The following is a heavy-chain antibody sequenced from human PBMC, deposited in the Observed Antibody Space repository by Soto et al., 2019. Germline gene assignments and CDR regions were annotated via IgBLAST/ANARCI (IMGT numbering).Heavy chain of an antibody. CDR1: GYSFTSYW. CDR2: IYPGDSDT. V-gene: IGHV5-51*01. J-gene: IGHJ6*02. D-gene: IGHD2-21*01. CDR3: ARLLMKHKALVKYYYGMDV. Sequence: GESLKISCKGSGYSFTSYWIGWVRQMPGKGLEWMGIIYPGDSDTRYSPSFQGQVTISADKSISTAYLQWSSLKASDTAMYYCARLLMKHKALVKYYYGMDVWGQGTTVTVSS.